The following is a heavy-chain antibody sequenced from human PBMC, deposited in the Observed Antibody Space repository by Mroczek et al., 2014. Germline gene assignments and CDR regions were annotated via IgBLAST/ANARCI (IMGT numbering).Heavy chain of an antibody. CDR2: INHSGST. J-gene: IGHJ6*03. CDR3: ASPLYCSSTSCSRKLLSDYMDV. V-gene: IGHV4-34*01. CDR1: GGSFSGYY. D-gene: IGHD2-2*01. Sequence: QVQLQQWGAGLLKPSETLSLTCAVYGGSFSGYYWSWIRQPPGKGLEWIGEINHSGSTNYNPSLKSRVTISVDTSKNQFSLKLSSVTAADTAVYYCASPLYCSSTSCSRKLLSDYMDVWGKGTTVTVSS.